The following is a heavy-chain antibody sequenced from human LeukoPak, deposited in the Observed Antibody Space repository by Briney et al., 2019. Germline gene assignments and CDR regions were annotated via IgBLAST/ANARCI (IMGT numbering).Heavy chain of an antibody. J-gene: IGHJ4*02. Sequence: GGSLRLSCVASGFTFSSYAMHWVRRAPGKGLEWVAVISYDGSNKNYADSVKGRFTISGDNSKNTLYLQMNSLRAEDTSVYYCARSPGILGTNYFDYWGQGTLVTVSS. D-gene: IGHD1-26*01. CDR1: GFTFSSYA. CDR3: ARSPGILGTNYFDY. V-gene: IGHV3-30*04. CDR2: ISYDGSNK.